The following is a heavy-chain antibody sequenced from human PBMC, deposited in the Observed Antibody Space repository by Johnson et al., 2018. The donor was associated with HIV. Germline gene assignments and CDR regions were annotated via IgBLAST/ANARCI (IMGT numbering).Heavy chain of an antibody. CDR1: GFTFSSYG. Sequence: QVQLVESGGGVVQPGRSLRLSCVASGFTFSSYGIHWVRQAPGKGLEWVAIISYDGSNKYYADSVKGRFNISRDNSKNTLYLQMNSLRAEDTAVYYCARDGTWELHRHAFDIWGQGTMVTVSS. J-gene: IGHJ3*02. D-gene: IGHD1-26*01. CDR3: ARDGTWELHRHAFDI. CDR2: ISYDGSNK. V-gene: IGHV3-30*03.